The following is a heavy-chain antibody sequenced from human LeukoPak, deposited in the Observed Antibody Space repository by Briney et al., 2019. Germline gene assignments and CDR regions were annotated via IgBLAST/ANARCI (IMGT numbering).Heavy chain of an antibody. CDR3: ARGRGGYYYYGKDV. CDR2: ISSSGSTI. CDR1: GFTFSSYE. J-gene: IGHJ6*02. V-gene: IGHV3-48*03. Sequence: PGGSLRLSCAASGFTFSSYEMNWVRQAPGKGLEWVSYISSSGSTIYYADSVKGRFTISRDNAKNSLYLQMNSLRAEDTAVYYCARGRGGYYYYGKDVWGQGTTVTVSS. D-gene: IGHD2-15*01.